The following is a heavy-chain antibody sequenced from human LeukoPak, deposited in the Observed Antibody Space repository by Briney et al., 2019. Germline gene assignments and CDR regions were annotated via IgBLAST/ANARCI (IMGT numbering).Heavy chain of an antibody. V-gene: IGHV4-39*07. CDR3: ARSQDEAAGTLHYMDV. CDR1: GGSISSSSYY. Sequence: SETLSLTCTVSGGSISSSSYYWGWIRQPPGKGLEWIGSIYYSGSTYYNPSLKSRVTISVDTSKNQFSLKLSSVTAADTAVYCCARSQDEAAGTLHYMDVWGKGTTVTISS. J-gene: IGHJ6*03. CDR2: IYYSGST. D-gene: IGHD6-13*01.